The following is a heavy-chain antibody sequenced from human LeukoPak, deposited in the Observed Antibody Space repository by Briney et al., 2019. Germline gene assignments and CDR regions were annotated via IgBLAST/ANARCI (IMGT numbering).Heavy chain of an antibody. V-gene: IGHV1-18*01. Sequence: ASVTVSCKASGYTFSDSGVTWVRQAPGHGREWMGWISAYNGQTISAQKVQGRITMTTDTSTCTAYMELRSLRSDDTAVYYCARDGLNGYSYGLFDYWGQGTLVTVSS. CDR2: ISAYNGQT. CDR1: GYTFSDSG. J-gene: IGHJ4*02. D-gene: IGHD5-18*01. CDR3: ARDGLNGYSYGLFDY.